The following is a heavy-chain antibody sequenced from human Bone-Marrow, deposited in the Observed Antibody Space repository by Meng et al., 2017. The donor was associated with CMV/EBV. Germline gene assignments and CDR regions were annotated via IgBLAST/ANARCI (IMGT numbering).Heavy chain of an antibody. CDR1: GGTFSSYA. CDR2: ISAYNGNT. CDR3: AQGAMVYAYYYYYGMDV. V-gene: IGHV1-18*01. D-gene: IGHD2-8*01. Sequence: ASVKVSCKASGGTFSSYAISWVRQAPGQGLEWMGWISAYNGNTNYAQKLQGRVTITTDESTSTAYMELSSLRSEDTAVYYCAQGAMVYAYYYYYGMDVWGQGTTVTVSS. J-gene: IGHJ6*02.